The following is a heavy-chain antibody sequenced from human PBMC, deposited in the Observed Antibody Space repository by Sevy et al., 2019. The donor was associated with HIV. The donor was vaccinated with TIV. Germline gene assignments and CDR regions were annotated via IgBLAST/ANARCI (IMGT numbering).Heavy chain of an antibody. CDR2: ISGSGGST. CDR3: AKDSYYYGSGSYMGPAPPTGGAFDI. Sequence: GGSLRLSCAASGFTFSSYAMSWVRQAPGKGLEWVSAISGSGGSTYYADSVKGQFTISRDNSKNTLYLQMNSLRAEDTAVYYCAKDSYYYGSGSYMGPAPPTGGAFDIWGQGTMVTVSS. V-gene: IGHV3-23*01. CDR1: GFTFSSYA. J-gene: IGHJ3*02. D-gene: IGHD3-10*01.